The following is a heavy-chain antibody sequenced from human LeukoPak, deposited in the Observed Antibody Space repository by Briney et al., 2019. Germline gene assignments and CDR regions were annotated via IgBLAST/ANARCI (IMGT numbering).Heavy chain of an antibody. CDR2: IYHSGST. V-gene: IGHV4-4*07. Sequence: SETLSLTCTVSGGSISSYYWSWIRQPAGKGLEWIGSIYHSGSTYYNPSLKSRVTISVDTSKNQFSLKLSSVTAADTAVYYCARVAGSGYCEYWGQGTLVTVSS. D-gene: IGHD6-19*01. J-gene: IGHJ4*02. CDR1: GGSISSYY. CDR3: ARVAGSGYCEY.